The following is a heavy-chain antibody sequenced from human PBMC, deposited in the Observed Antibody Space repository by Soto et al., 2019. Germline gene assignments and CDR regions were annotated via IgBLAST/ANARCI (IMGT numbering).Heavy chain of an antibody. D-gene: IGHD6-13*01. J-gene: IGHJ6*02. V-gene: IGHV3-23*01. CDR1: GFTFSSYA. CDR2: ISGSGGST. CDR3: AKDRGYSSSWDYYSYGMDV. Sequence: GGSLRLSCAASGFTFSSYAMSWVRQAPGKGLEWVSAISGSGGSTYYADSVKGRFTISRDNSKNTLYLQMNSLRAEDTAVYYCAKDRGYSSSWDYYSYGMDVWGQATTVTVSS.